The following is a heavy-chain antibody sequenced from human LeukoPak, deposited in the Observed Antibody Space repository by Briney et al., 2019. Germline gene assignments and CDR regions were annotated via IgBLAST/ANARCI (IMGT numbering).Heavy chain of an antibody. V-gene: IGHV3-53*01. Sequence: PGRSLRLSCAASGFTVSSNYMSWVRQAPGKGLEWVSVIYSGGSTYYADSVKGRFTISRDNSKNTLYLQMNSLRAEDTAVYYCAREVTETSYFDYWGQGTLVAVSS. CDR3: AREVTETSYFDY. CDR1: GFTVSSNY. CDR2: IYSGGST. J-gene: IGHJ4*02. D-gene: IGHD2-21*02.